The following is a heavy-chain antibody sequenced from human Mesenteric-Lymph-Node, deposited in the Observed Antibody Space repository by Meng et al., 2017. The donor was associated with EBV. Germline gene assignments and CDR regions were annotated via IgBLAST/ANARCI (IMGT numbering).Heavy chain of an antibody. CDR1: GGSISSTTYY. CDR2: IHYSGST. V-gene: IGHV4-39*01. D-gene: IGHD5-24*01. J-gene: IGHJ4*02. CDR3: ARREGDGWNFDY. Sequence: QLQLQESGPGLVKPSXXLSLTCSVSGGSISSTTYYWGWIRQPPGKGLEWIASIHYSGSTHYNPSLKSRVTISVDTSKNQFSLKLSSVTATDTAVYYCARREGDGWNFDYWGQGTLVTVSS.